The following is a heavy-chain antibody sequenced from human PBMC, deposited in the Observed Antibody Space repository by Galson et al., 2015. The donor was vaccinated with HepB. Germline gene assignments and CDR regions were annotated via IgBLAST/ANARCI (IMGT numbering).Heavy chain of an antibody. D-gene: IGHD3-22*01. CDR3: AKDLHYYDSSGYYPDAFDI. V-gene: IGHV3-30*18. CDR1: GFTFSSYG. Sequence: SLRLSCAASGFTFSSYGMHWVRQAPGKGLEWVAVISYDGSNKYYADSVKGRFTISRDNSKNTLYPQMNSLRAEDTAVYYCAKDLHYYDSSGYYPDAFDIWGQGTMVTVSS. J-gene: IGHJ3*02. CDR2: ISYDGSNK.